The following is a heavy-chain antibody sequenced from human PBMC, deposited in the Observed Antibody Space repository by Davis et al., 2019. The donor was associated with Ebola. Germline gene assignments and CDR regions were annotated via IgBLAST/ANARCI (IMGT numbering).Heavy chain of an antibody. CDR2: IYYSGST. D-gene: IGHD1-26*01. CDR1: GGSISSSSYY. Sequence: SETLSLTCTVSGGSISSSSYYWGWIRQPPGKGLEWIGSIYYSGSTYYNPSLKSRVTISVDTSKNQFSLKLSSVTAADTAVYYCARDPLVGPTDYWGQGTLVTVSS. V-gene: IGHV4-39*02. CDR3: ARDPLVGPTDY. J-gene: IGHJ4*02.